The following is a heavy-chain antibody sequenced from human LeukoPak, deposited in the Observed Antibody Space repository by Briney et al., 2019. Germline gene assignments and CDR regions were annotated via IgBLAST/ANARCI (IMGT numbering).Heavy chain of an antibody. CDR3: ARHDAGIAARPFDN. V-gene: IGHV4-4*09. J-gene: IGHJ4*02. CDR1: RSSISTYY. Sequence: SETLSLTCTVSRSSISTYYWSWIRPPPGKGLEWIAHIHASGPTHYNPSLKSRITISVDTSKNQFSPKLSSVAAADTAVYYCARHDAGIAARPFDNWGQGTLVTASS. D-gene: IGHD6-6*01. CDR2: IHASGPT.